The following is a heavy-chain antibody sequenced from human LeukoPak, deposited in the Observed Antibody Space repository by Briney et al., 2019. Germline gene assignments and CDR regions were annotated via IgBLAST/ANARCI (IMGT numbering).Heavy chain of an antibody. D-gene: IGHD2-15*01. V-gene: IGHV4-59*12. CDR1: GGSISSYY. Sequence: PSETLSLTCTVSGGSISSYYWSWIRQPPGKGLEWIGYIYYSGSTNYNPSLKSRVTMSVDTSKNQFSLKLSSVTAADTAVYYCARVVEDCSGGSCYLYWYFDLWGRGTLVTVSS. J-gene: IGHJ2*01. CDR3: ARVVEDCSGGSCYLYWYFDL. CDR2: IYYSGST.